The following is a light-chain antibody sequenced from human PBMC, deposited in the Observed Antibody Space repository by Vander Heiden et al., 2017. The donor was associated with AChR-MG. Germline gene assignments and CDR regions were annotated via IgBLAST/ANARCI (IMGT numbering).Light chain of an antibody. CDR2: NNN. CDR1: GSNIGGNT. CDR3: GSWDDSRNGVL. Sequence: QSVLTQPPSASGTPAQRVAISCSGSGSNIGGNTVNWYQQLPETAPKLLIYNNNQRPSGVPDRFSGSKSGTAASLAISGLQSGDEADYYCGSWDDSRNGVLFGGGTKLTVL. J-gene: IGLJ2*01. V-gene: IGLV1-44*01.